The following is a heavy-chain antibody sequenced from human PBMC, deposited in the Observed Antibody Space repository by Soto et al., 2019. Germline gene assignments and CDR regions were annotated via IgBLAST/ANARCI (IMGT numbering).Heavy chain of an antibody. D-gene: IGHD2-2*01. V-gene: IGHV3-21*06. J-gene: IGHJ6*02. Sequence: AGGSLRLSCSASGFTFSDENMSWVRQVPGKGLEWVSGISGGGSYIFYADSVQGRFSISRDYPKNSLFLEMNSLRVEDTAVYYCARDSDCHSTSCFFPPHVWGQGTTVTVSS. CDR2: ISGGGSYI. CDR3: ARDSDCHSTSCFFPPHV. CDR1: GFTFSDEN.